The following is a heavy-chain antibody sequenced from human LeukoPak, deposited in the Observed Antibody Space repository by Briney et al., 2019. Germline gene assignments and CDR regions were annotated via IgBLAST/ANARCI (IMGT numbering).Heavy chain of an antibody. D-gene: IGHD3-10*01. J-gene: IGHJ4*02. CDR1: GFTFTSYW. CDR2: ISGSGGST. CDR3: EGGSGRHY. V-gene: IGHV3-23*01. Sequence: GGSLRLSCAASGFTFTSYWMSWVRQAPGKGLEWVSAISGSGGSTYYADSVKGRFTISRDNAKNSLYLQMNSLRAEDTAVYYCEGGSGRHYWGQGTLVTVS.